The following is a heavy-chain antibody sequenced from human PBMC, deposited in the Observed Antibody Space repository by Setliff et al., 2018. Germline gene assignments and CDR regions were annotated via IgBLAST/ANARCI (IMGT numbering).Heavy chain of an antibody. CDR3: ARDRSYYASGSFTKWFDY. D-gene: IGHD3-10*01. CDR1: ADSISLYY. CDR2: VYDSGST. V-gene: IGHV4-59*01. Sequence: SETLSLTCTVSADSISLYYWSWIRQPPGKGLEWIGYVYDSGSTNYNPSLQSRVTISADTSKNQVSLTLTSVTAADTATYYCARDRSYYASGSFTKWFDYWGQGALVTVSS. J-gene: IGHJ4*02.